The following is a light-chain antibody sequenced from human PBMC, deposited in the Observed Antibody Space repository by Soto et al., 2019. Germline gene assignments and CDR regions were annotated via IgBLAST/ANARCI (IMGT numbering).Light chain of an antibody. V-gene: IGKV2-24*01. CDR3: MQATQSPIT. CDR2: KVS. CDR1: QSLEHSDGNTY. J-gene: IGKJ5*01. Sequence: DIVLTQISLSSSVTLGQPASISCRSSQSLEHSDGNTYLNWLHQRPGQPPRLLIYKVSYRFYGDPNRFSGSGAAADFALNISRVDAEDGGIYYCMQATQSPITFGQGTRLDLK.